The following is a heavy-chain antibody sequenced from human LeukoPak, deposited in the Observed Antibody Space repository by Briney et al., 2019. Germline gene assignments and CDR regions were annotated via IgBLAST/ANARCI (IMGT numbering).Heavy chain of an antibody. CDR1: GYTFTSYG. Sequence: GASVKVSCKASGYTFTSYGISWVRQAPGQGLEWMGWISAYNGNTNYAQKLQGRVTMTTDTSTSTAYMELRSLRSDDTAVYYCARDHRFWSGYYPLDYWGQGTLVTVPS. V-gene: IGHV1-18*01. CDR3: ARDHRFWSGYYPLDY. D-gene: IGHD3-3*01. J-gene: IGHJ4*02. CDR2: ISAYNGNT.